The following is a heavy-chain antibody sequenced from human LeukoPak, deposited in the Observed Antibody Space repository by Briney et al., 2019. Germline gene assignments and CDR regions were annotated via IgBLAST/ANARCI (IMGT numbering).Heavy chain of an antibody. Sequence: GGSLRLSCAASGFTFSSYGMHWVRQAPGKGLEWVAVIWYDGSNKYYADSVKGRFTISRDNSKNTLYLQMNSLRAEDTAVYYCARDRAAAGENWFDPWGQGTLVTASS. V-gene: IGHV3-33*01. D-gene: IGHD6-13*01. CDR2: IWYDGSNK. CDR1: GFTFSSYG. CDR3: ARDRAAAGENWFDP. J-gene: IGHJ5*02.